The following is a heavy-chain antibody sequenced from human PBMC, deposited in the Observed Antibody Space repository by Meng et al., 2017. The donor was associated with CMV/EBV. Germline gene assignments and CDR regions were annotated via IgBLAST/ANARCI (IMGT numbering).Heavy chain of an antibody. CDR2: IYSGGST. Sequence: GESLKISCAASRFTVSSYYMSWVRQAPGKGLEWVSVIYSGGSTYYADSVKGRFTISRDSSKNTLYLQMNSLRAEDTAVYYCARDGPYGDPLHYWGQGTLVTVSS. D-gene: IGHD4-17*01. CDR3: ARDGPYGDPLHY. J-gene: IGHJ4*02. CDR1: RFTVSSYY. V-gene: IGHV3-66*02.